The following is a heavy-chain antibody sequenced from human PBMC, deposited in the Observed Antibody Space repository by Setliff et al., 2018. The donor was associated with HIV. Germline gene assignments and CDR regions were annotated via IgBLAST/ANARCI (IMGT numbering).Heavy chain of an antibody. Sequence: GASVKVSCKTSGYRFIGHYLHWVRLAPGQGPEWVGWINPETGDPNYAQKFRGRVLMTRDTSITTAFLHVAKLTSDDTAFYYCATGIPSDLDYWGQGTLVTVSS. D-gene: IGHD2-21*01. V-gene: IGHV1-2*02. CDR3: ATGIPSDLDY. CDR2: INPETGDP. CDR1: GYRFIGHY. J-gene: IGHJ4*01.